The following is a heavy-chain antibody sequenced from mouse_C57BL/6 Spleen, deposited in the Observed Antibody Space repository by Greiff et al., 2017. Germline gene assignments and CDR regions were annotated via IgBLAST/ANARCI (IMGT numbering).Heavy chain of an antibody. CDR2: IYPSDSET. CDR3: ARGPGEVLDY. Sequence: VQLQQPGAELVRPGSSVKLSCKASGYTFTSYWLHWVKQRPGQGLEWIGNIYPSDSETHYNQKFKDKATLTVDKSSSTAYMQLSSLTSEDSAVYYCARGPGEVLDYWGQGTTLTVSS. J-gene: IGHJ2*01. V-gene: IGHV1-61*01. CDR1: GYTFTSYW.